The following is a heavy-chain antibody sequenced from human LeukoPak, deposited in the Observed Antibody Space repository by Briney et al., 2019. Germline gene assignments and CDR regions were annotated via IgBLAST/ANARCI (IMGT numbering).Heavy chain of an antibody. CDR2: INSDGSSA. CDR1: GFTFSSYW. Sequence: TGGSLRLSCAASGFTFSSYWMHWVRQAPGKGLVWVSRINSDGSSASYADSVKGRFTISRDNAKNTLYLQMNSLRAEDTALYYCARRGGTMASYYCYYYMDVWGKGTTVTVSS. J-gene: IGHJ6*03. D-gene: IGHD4/OR15-4a*01. V-gene: IGHV3-74*01. CDR3: ARRGGTMASYYCYYYMDV.